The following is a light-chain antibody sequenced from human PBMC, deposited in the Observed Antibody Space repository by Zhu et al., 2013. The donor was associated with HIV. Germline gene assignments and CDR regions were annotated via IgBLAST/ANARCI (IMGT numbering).Light chain of an antibody. CDR3: QQRSRWPLS. V-gene: IGKV3-11*01. J-gene: IGKJ4*01. Sequence: EVVLTQSPATLSLSPGEGATLSCRASQSISSYLAWYQRKPGQAPRLLIYDASNRATGIPARFSGSGSGTDFTLTISSLEPEDFAVYYCQQRSRWPLSFGGGTRLEIK. CDR2: DAS. CDR1: QSISSY.